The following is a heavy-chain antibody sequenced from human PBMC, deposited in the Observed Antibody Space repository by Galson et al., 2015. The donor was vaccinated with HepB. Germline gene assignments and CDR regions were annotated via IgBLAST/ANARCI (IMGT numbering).Heavy chain of an antibody. CDR3: ARARIHLWLIDY. D-gene: IGHD5-18*01. CDR1: GFTFSGYA. Sequence: SLRLSCAASGFTFSGYAMHWVRQAPGKGLEWVAVISYDGSNKYYADSVRGRFTISRDNSKNTLYLQMNSLRAEDTAVYYCARARIHLWLIDYWGQGTLVTVSS. CDR2: ISYDGSNK. J-gene: IGHJ4*02. V-gene: IGHV3-30-3*01.